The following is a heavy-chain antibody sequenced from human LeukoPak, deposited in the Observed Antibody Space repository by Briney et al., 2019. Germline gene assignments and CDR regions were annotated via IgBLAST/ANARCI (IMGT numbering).Heavy chain of an antibody. V-gene: IGHV1-18*01. J-gene: IGHJ3*02. Sequence: KLQGRVTMTTDTSTSTAYMELRSLRSDDTAVYYCARASVAGATLDAFDIWGQGTMVTVSS. D-gene: IGHD6-19*01. CDR3: ARASVAGATLDAFDI.